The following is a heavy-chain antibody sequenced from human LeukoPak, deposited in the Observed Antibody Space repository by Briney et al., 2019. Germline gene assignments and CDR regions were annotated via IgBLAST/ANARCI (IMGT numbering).Heavy chain of an antibody. CDR2: IRTNGAGT. D-gene: IGHD3-3*01. J-gene: IGHJ3*02. CDR1: GFTFSSYN. CDR3: AKDQNYDLDAFDI. Sequence: GGSLRLSCAASGFTFSSYNMNWVRRAPGQGLEWVSTIRTNGAGTHYADSVRGRFTISRDDSKNTLYLQMDSLRAEDTAVYYCAKDQNYDLDAFDIWGQGTMVTVSS. V-gene: IGHV3-23*01.